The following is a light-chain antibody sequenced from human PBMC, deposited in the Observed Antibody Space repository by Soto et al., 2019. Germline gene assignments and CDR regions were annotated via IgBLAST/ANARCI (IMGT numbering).Light chain of an antibody. V-gene: IGKV1-6*01. CDR3: LQDYDYPRT. CDR2: AAA. J-gene: IGKJ1*01. Sequence: AVKMTQPPSALSASVGDRGTITCRASQGITYQLGWSQQKAGKAPNLLISAAARLQSGVPTRFSGRGSGTDFTLTISSLQPEDFATYYCLQDYDYPRTFGQGTKVDI. CDR1: QGITYQ.